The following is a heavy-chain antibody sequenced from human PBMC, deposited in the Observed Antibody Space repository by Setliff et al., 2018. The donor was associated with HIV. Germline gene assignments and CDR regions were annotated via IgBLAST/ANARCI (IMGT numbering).Heavy chain of an antibody. J-gene: IGHJ3*02. D-gene: IGHD3-16*01. CDR1: GYSISSGYY. V-gene: IGHV4-38-2*02. CDR3: ARGLWAPGLGEGAFDI. CDR2: IYHSGST. Sequence: SETLSLTCTVSGYSISSGYYWGWIRQPPGKGLEWIGSIYHSGSTYYNPSLKSRVTISLDTSKNHFSLNLTSMTAADTAVCYCARGLWAPGLGEGAFDIWGQGTKVTVSS.